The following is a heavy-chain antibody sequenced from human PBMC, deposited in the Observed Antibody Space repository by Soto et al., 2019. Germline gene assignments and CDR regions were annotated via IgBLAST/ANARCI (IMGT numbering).Heavy chain of an antibody. CDR1: GDSITRLSSS. D-gene: IGHD3-10*01. CDR3: VRRKYGDVFTI. J-gene: IGHJ4*01. V-gene: IGHV4-30-2*01. Sequence: SETLSLTGIVSGDSITRLSSSWTWFRQPPRKSLQWVGYIYQNGNTYYHPSVKGRVTISVDRCKNQISLSLDSVTAADTAVYYYVRRKYGDVFTIWRPGTLDTVSS. CDR2: IYQNGNT.